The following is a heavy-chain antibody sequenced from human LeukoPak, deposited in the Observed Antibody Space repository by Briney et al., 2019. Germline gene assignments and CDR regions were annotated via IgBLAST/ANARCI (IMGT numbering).Heavy chain of an antibody. CDR2: VIPIFGTA. D-gene: IGHD4/OR15-4a*01. Sequence: GSSVKVSCKASGGTFSSYAISWVRQAPGQGLEWMGGVIPIFGTANYAQKFQGRVTITADESTSTAYMELSSLRSEDTAVYYCAGALSHDYPFYYYGMDVWGQGTTVTVSS. V-gene: IGHV1-69*01. CDR1: GGTFSSYA. CDR3: AGALSHDYPFYYYGMDV. J-gene: IGHJ6*02.